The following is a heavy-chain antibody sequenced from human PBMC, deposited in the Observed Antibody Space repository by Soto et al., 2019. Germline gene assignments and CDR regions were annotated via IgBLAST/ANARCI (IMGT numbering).Heavy chain of an antibody. Sequence: LRLSCAPSGITFSSYAMSWVRQAPGKGLEWVSAISGSGGSTYYADSVKGRFTISRDNSKNTLYLQMNSLRAEDTAVYYCAKDHYHGDYARTRPTDYWGQGTLVTVSS. CDR2: ISGSGGST. CDR3: AKDHYHGDYARTRPTDY. CDR1: GITFSSYA. V-gene: IGHV3-23*01. D-gene: IGHD4-17*01. J-gene: IGHJ4*02.